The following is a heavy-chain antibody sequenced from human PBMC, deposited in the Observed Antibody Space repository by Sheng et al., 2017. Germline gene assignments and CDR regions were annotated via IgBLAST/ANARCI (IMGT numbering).Heavy chain of an antibody. V-gene: IGHV3-7*01. D-gene: IGHD7-27*01. CDR3: AFLTGDHGY. Sequence: EVQLVESGGGLVQPGGSLRLSCAASGFTFSNYWMNWVRQAPGKGLEWVANIKQDGSEKYYVDSVKGRFTISRDNAKNSLSLQMNSLKAEDTALYYCAFLTGDHGYWGQGTLVTVSS. CDR2: IKQDGSEK. CDR1: GFTFSNYW. J-gene: IGHJ4*02.